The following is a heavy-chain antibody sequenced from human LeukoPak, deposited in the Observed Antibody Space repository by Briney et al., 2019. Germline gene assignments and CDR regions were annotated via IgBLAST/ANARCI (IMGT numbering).Heavy chain of an antibody. Sequence: ASVKVSCKASGYTFTGYYIHWVRQAPGQGLEWMGWVNPNSGGTNYAQKFQGWVTMTRDTSINTAYMELNRLKPDDTAVCYSAPARCGGDCFPSIDDWGQGTLVTVSS. D-gene: IGHD2-21*02. CDR1: GYTFTGYY. CDR3: APARCGGDCFPSIDD. V-gene: IGHV1-2*04. CDR2: VNPNSGGT. J-gene: IGHJ4*03.